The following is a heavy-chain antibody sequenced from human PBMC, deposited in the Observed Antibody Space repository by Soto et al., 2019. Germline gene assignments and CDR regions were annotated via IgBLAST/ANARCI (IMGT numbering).Heavy chain of an antibody. CDR1: GDSVSSNSAA. CDR3: ARGITIFGVVPSYGMDV. CDR2: TYYRSKWYN. J-gene: IGHJ6*02. Sequence: SQTLSLTCAISGDSVSSNSAAWNWIRQSPSRGLEWLGRTYYRSKWYNDYAVSVKSRITINPDTSKNQFSLQLNSVTPEDTAVYYCARGITIFGVVPSYGMDVWGQGTTVTASS. V-gene: IGHV6-1*01. D-gene: IGHD3-3*01.